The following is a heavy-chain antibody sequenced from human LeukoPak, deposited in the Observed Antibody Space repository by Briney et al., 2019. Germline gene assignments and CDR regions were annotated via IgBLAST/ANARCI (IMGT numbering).Heavy chain of an antibody. V-gene: IGHV1-2*04. D-gene: IGHD6-13*01. CDR1: GYTFTGYY. CDR2: INPNSGGT. Sequence: GASVKVSCKASGYTFTGYYMHWVRQAPGQGLEWMGWINPNSGGTNYAQKFQGWVTMTRDTSISTAYMELSRLRSDDTAVYYCARGEAAAGYYYYYYGMDVWGQGTTVTVSS. J-gene: IGHJ6*02. CDR3: ARGEAAAGYYYYYYGMDV.